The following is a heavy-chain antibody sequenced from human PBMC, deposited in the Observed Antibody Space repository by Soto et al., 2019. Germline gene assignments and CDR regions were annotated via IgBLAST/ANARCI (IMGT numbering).Heavy chain of an antibody. CDR3: ARHGDYSGKYNGPYCYYGLDV. Sequence: GESLKISCKGSGYSFISSWIGWVRQMPGKGLEWMGIIYPGDSHTKYSPSFQGQVTISADRSISTAYLQWSSLKASDTAMYYCARHGDYSGKYNGPYCYYGLDVWGQGTTVTVSS. D-gene: IGHD1-26*01. CDR1: GYSFISSW. V-gene: IGHV5-51*01. CDR2: IYPGDSHT. J-gene: IGHJ6*02.